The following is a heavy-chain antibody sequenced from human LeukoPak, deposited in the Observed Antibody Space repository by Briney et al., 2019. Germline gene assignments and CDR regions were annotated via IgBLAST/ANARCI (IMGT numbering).Heavy chain of an antibody. CDR3: TRTKDGYFQN. V-gene: IGHV6-1*01. CDR1: GDSVSSNSAA. J-gene: IGHJ1*01. Sequence: SQTLSLTCAISGDSVSSNSAAWDWIMQSPSRGLEWLGRTYYRSKWYNDYAVSVKSRITINPDTSKNQFSLQLNSVTPEDTAVYYCTRTKDGYFQNWGQGTLVSVSS. CDR2: TYYRSKWYN.